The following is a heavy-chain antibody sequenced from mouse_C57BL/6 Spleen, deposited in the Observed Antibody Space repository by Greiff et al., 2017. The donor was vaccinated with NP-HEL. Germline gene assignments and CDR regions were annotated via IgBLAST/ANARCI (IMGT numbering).Heavy chain of an antibody. J-gene: IGHJ2*01. CDR3: ARWSDY. V-gene: IGHV1-76*01. CDR1: GYTFTDYY. CDR2: IYPGSGNT. Sequence: VQLQQSGAELVRPGASVKLSCKASGYTFTDYYINWVKQRPGQGLEWIARIYPGSGNTYYNEKFKGKATLTAEKSSSTAYMQLSSLTSEDSAVYFCARWSDYWGQGTTLTVSS.